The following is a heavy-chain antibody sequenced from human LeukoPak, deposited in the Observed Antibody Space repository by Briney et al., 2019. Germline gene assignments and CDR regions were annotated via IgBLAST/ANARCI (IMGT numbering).Heavy chain of an antibody. CDR1: GFTLSDYG. V-gene: IGHV3-48*02. CDR3: ARDVHSSSSDFDY. D-gene: IGHD6-6*01. CDR2: ITMNSVK. J-gene: IGHJ4*02. Sequence: GGSLRLSCVASGFTLSDYGMSWARQAPGKGLEWISYITMNSVKFYADSVRGRFAISRDNDKNSVYLQMNSLRDEDTAVYYCARDVHSSSSDFDYWGQGTLVTVSS.